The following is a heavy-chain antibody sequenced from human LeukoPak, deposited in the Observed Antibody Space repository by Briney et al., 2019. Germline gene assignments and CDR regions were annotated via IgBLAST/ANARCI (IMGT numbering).Heavy chain of an antibody. CDR1: GLNFNTYD. D-gene: IGHD2-21*02. V-gene: IGHV3-23*01. J-gene: IGHJ6*02. CDR3: AARLPLYGMDV. CDR2: FGTRHTHI. Sequence: PGGPLRLSCVGSGLNFNTYDLTWVRQAPGKGLEWVALFGTRHTHIFYADSVEGRFAISRDNSKNTVYLQMNSLRVEDAAVYYCAARLPLYGMDVWGQGTTVTVSS.